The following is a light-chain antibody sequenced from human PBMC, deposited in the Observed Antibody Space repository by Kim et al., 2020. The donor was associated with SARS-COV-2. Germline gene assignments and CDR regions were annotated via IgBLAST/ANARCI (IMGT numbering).Light chain of an antibody. V-gene: IGKV3-11*01. J-gene: IGKJ5*01. CDR2: DAS. CDR1: QIVATY. CDR3: QQRGN. Sequence: ATLSLSPAERATLSCRASQIVATYLAWYQQNPGQAPRLLIYDASKRATGSPARFRGGGSGTVFTLTIDTLEPEDSAVYYCQQRGNFGQGTRLEIK.